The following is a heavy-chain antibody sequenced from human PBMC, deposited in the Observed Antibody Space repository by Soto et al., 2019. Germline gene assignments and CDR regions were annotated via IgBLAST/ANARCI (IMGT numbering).Heavy chain of an antibody. J-gene: IGHJ2*01. V-gene: IGHV2-5*01. D-gene: IGHD3-10*01. CDR1: GFSLSTSGVA. CDR3: AHRRRVIISDTAHWYFDF. Sequence: PTLVNPTQTLTLTCTFSGFSLSTSGVAVGWIRQPPGKALEWLALIFWNDDKRYSPSLKTRVTITKDTSKNQVVLTMANMDSVDTATYFCAHRRRVIISDTAHWYFDFWGRGTLVTVS. CDR2: IFWNDDK.